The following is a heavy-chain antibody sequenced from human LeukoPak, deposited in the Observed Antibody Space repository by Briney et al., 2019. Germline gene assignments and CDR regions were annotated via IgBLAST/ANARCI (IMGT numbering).Heavy chain of an antibody. Sequence: SETLSPTCSVSDDSITMYYWTWIRQPPGKGLEWIGYVDHTGSTNFNPSLNGRVSISRDTSKNLFSLRLRSVTAADTAVYLCARGRVSSSTWYSTYYYYFYMDVWGKGTTVTVSS. CDR3: ARGRVSSSTWYSTYYYYFYMDV. J-gene: IGHJ6*03. V-gene: IGHV4-59*01. CDR1: DDSITMYY. CDR2: VDHTGST. D-gene: IGHD4-11*01.